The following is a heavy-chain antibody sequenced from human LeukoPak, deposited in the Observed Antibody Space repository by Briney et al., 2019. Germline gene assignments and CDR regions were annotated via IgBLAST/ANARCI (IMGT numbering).Heavy chain of an antibody. CDR3: AKGRLAGTGGYYYYYMDV. CDR1: GFTFSSYG. D-gene: IGHD6-19*01. CDR2: IRYDGSNK. V-gene: IGHV3-30*02. Sequence: GGSLRLSCAASGFTFSSYGMHWVRQAPGKGLEWVAFIRYDGSNKYYADSVKGRFTISRDNAKNSLYLQMNSLRAEDTAVYYCAKGRLAGTGGYYYYYMDVWGKGTTVTISS. J-gene: IGHJ6*03.